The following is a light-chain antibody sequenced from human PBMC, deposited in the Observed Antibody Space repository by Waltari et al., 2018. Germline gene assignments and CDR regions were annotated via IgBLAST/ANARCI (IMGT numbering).Light chain of an antibody. J-gene: IGLJ2*01. V-gene: IGLV2-14*03. CDR3: CSQSSYNGVI. CDR2: DVN. CDR1: SSDVGGDGS. Sequence: QSALSQPASVSGSPGQSITISRTGSSSDVGGDGSVSWYQDHPGQAPKVIIYDVNNRPSGVSDRFSGSKSGNTASLTISGLQAEDEANYYCCSQSSYNGVIFGGGTKLTVL.